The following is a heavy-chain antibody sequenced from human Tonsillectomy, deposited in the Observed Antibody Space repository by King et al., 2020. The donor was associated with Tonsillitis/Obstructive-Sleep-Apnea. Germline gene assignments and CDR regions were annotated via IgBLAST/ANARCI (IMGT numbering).Heavy chain of an antibody. CDR2: ISTSGTNI. J-gene: IGHJ3*02. V-gene: IGHV3-48*03. Sequence: VQLVESGGGLVQPGGSLRLSCAASGFTFSSYEMNWVRQAPGKGLEWVSYISTSGTNIYYADSVKGRFTISRDNAKNSLYLQMNSLRVEDTAVYYCARDRDNDGLNDAFDIWGQGTMVTVSS. CDR1: GFTFSSYE. D-gene: IGHD5-24*01. CDR3: ARDRDNDGLNDAFDI.